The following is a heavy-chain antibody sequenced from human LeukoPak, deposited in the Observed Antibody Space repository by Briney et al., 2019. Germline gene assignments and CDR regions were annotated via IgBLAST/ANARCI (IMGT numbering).Heavy chain of an antibody. CDR1: GFTFTSYG. CDR3: ARDKTYYDSSGYIKFDY. V-gene: IGHV1-18*01. D-gene: IGHD3-22*01. Sequence: PGGSLRLSCAASGFTFTSYGISWVRQAPGQGLEWMGWISAYNGNTNYAQKLQGRVTMTTDTSTSTAYMELRSLRSDDTAVYYCARDKTYYDSSGYIKFDYWGQGTLVTVSS. J-gene: IGHJ4*02. CDR2: ISAYNGNT.